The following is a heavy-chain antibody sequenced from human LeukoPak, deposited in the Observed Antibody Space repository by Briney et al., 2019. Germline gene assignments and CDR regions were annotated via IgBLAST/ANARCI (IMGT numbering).Heavy chain of an antibody. Sequence: SETLSLTCAVYGGSFRGYYWSWIRQPPGKGLEWIGEINHSGSTNYNPSLKSRVTISLDTSMKKFSLKLSSVTAADTAVYYCARTPVSEFGELLPINLYFDLWGRGTLVTVSS. CDR1: GGSFRGYY. CDR2: INHSGST. V-gene: IGHV4-34*01. D-gene: IGHD3-10*01. J-gene: IGHJ2*01. CDR3: ARTPVSEFGELLPINLYFDL.